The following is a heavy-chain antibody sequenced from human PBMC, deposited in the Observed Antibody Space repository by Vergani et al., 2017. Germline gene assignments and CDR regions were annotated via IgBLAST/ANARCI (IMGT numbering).Heavy chain of an antibody. CDR1: GFTFSSYA. J-gene: IGHJ3*02. D-gene: IGHD3-10*01. V-gene: IGHV3-23*01. CDR3: AKSYNNQSKYRLDAFDI. Sequence: EVQLLESGGGLVQPGGSLRLSCAASGFTFSSYAMSWVRQAPGKGLEWVSAISGSGGSTYYADSVKGLFTIPRDNSKNTLDLQMNSLRAEDTAVYYCAKSYNNQSKYRLDAFDIWGQGTMVTVSS. CDR2: ISGSGGST.